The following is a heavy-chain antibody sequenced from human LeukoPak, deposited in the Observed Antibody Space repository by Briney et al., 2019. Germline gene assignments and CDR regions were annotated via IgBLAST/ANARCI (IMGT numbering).Heavy chain of an antibody. J-gene: IGHJ4*02. CDR3: ARDQSGYSYAYAY. D-gene: IGHD5-18*01. Sequence: ASVKVSCKASGGTFSSYAISWVRQAPGQELEWMGGIIPIFGTANYAQRFQGRVTITADESTSTAYMELSSLRSEDTAVYYCARDQSGYSYAYAYWGQGTLVTVSS. V-gene: IGHV1-69*13. CDR2: IIPIFGTA. CDR1: GGTFSSYA.